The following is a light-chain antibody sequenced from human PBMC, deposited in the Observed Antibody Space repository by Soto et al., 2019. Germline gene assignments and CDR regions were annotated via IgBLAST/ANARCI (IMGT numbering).Light chain of an antibody. V-gene: IGKV3-20*01. J-gene: IGKJ2*01. CDR2: GAS. CDR1: QSVTSSN. CDR3: QHYGASQYT. Sequence: IVLTQSPGTLSLSPGETAILSCRASQSVTSSNLAWYQQRPGQAPRLLIYGASNRATGIAERFSGSGSGADFRLTISSLEPEDFAVYYCQHYGASQYTFGQGTKLELK.